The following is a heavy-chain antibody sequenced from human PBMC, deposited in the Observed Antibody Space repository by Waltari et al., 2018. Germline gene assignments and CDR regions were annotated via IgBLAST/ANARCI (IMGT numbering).Heavy chain of an antibody. J-gene: IGHJ3*02. D-gene: IGHD1-7*01. CDR3: AKARRNYIDAFDI. CDR1: GFTFSSSA. Sequence: EVQLVESGGGLVQPGGSLRLSCAASGFTFSSSAMSWVRQAPGKGLQWVPALGASGGSTYYADSVKGRFTISRDNSKNTLYLQMNSLRAEDTAVYYCAKARRNYIDAFDIWGQGTMVTVSS. V-gene: IGHV3-23*04. CDR2: LGASGGST.